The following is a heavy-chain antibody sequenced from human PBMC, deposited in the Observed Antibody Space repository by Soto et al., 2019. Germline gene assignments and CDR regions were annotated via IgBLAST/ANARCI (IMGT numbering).Heavy chain of an antibody. CDR3: ARISRYDSSGYFAQCLDS. J-gene: IGHJ4*02. CDR2: IYYSGTT. V-gene: IGHV4-61*01. CDR1: DGSVSSGNDY. D-gene: IGHD3-22*01. Sequence: SETLSLTCTVSDGSVSSGNDYWSWLRQPPGKGLEWIGYIYYSGTTNYNPSLKSRVTISVDTSKNQFTLKLSSVTAADTAVYYCARISRYDSSGYFAQCLDSWGQGTLVTVSS.